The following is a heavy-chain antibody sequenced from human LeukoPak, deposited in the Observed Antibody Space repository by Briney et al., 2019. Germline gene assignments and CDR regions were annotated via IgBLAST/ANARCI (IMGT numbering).Heavy chain of an antibody. V-gene: IGHV1-69*06. CDR1: GGTFSSYA. D-gene: IGHD2-21*01. J-gene: IGHJ4*02. CDR2: IIPIFGTA. CDR3: ARVGITGDGVDY. Sequence: ASVKVSCKASGGTFSSYAISWVRQAPGQGLEWMGRIIPIFGTANYAQKFQGRVTITADKSTSTAYMELSSLRSEDTGVYYCARVGITGDGVDYWGQGTLATVSS.